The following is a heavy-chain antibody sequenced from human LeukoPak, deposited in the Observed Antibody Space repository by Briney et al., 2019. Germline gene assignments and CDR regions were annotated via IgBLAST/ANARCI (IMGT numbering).Heavy chain of an antibody. Sequence: TGGSLRLSCAASGFTFSSYSMSWVRQAPGKGLEWVANIKQDGSEKYYVDSVKGRFTISRDNAKNSLYLQMNSLRAEDTALYYCARLQQLDYYYYYYMDVWGKGTTVTVSS. CDR3: ARLQQLDYYYYYYMDV. CDR1: GFTFSSYS. D-gene: IGHD6-13*01. J-gene: IGHJ6*03. CDR2: IKQDGSEK. V-gene: IGHV3-7*03.